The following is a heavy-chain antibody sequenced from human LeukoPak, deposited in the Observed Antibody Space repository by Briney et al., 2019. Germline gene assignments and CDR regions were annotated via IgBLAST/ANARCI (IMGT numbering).Heavy chain of an antibody. CDR2: IREDGSEK. CDR3: ARVRVEPGYYERDYYDMDV. CDR1: GFALSRHW. V-gene: IGHV3-7*01. J-gene: IGHJ6*03. D-gene: IGHD3-22*01. Sequence: GGSLRLSCAAAGFALSRHWMSWVRQAKGKGLECVAKIREDGSEKHYVDSVKGRFIISRDNAKNSLYLQMNSLRAEDTAVYYCARVRVEPGYYERDYYDMDVWGKGTTVTVSS.